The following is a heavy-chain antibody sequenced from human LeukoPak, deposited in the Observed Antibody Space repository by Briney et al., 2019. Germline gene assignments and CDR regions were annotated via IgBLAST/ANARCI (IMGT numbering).Heavy chain of an antibody. J-gene: IGHJ4*02. V-gene: IGHV3-23*01. CDR2: ISGSGGST. CDR1: GFTFSSYA. D-gene: IGHD3-16*01. CDR3: AKGRGFRVWDPWDN. Sequence: GGSLRLSCAASGFTFSSYAMSWVRQAPGKGLEWVSVISGSGGSTSYADSVKGRFTISRDNSKNTLFLEMNSLRVEDTAVYYCAKGRGFRVWDPWDNWGQGTLITVSS.